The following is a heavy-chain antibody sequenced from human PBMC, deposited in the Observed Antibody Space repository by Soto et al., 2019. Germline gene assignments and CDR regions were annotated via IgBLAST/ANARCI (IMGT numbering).Heavy chain of an antibody. Sequence: QVQLVQSGAEVKKPGASVKVSCKASGYTFTGYYMHWVRQAPGQGLEWMGWINPNSGGTNYAQKFQGRVTMTRDTSSSTAYMELSRLRSDDTAVYYCARGVDVLRFLEWLLPGDYWGQGTLVTVSS. CDR3: ARGVDVLRFLEWLLPGDY. V-gene: IGHV1-2*02. CDR2: INPNSGGT. J-gene: IGHJ4*02. D-gene: IGHD3-3*01. CDR1: GYTFTGYY.